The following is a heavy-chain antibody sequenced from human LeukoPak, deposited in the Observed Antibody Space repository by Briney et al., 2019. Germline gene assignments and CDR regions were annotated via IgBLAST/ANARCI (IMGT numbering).Heavy chain of an antibody. CDR2: IYSGGST. CDR3: ARDMITFGGVMI. V-gene: IGHV3-53*01. D-gene: IGHD3-16*01. Sequence: GGSLRLSCAASGFTVSSNYMSWVRQAPGKGLEWVSVIYSGGSTYYADSVKGRFTISRDNSKNTLYLQMNSLRAEDTAVYYCARDMITFGGVMIWGQGTLVTVSS. CDR1: GFTVSSNY. J-gene: IGHJ4*02.